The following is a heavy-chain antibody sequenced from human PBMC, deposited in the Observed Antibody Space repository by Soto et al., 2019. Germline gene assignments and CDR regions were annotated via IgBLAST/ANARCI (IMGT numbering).Heavy chain of an antibody. V-gene: IGHV3-33*01. CDR2: IWYDGSTK. CDR1: GFMFRSYA. J-gene: IGHJ4*02. Sequence: GGSLRLSCAASGFMFRSYAMHWVRQAPGKGLEWVAGIWYDGSTKYYGDSVKGRYSISRDNSKNMLDLQMNSLRAEDTAVYYCARVASSSSWHIPHFDQWGQGTLVTVSS. D-gene: IGHD6-13*01. CDR3: ARVASSSSWHIPHFDQ.